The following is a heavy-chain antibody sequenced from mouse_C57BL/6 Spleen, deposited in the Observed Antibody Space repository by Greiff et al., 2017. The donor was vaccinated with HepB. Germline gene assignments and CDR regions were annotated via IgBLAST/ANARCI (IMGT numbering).Heavy chain of an antibody. CDR2: IDPENGDT. D-gene: IGHD1-1*01. CDR1: GFNIKDDY. Sequence: EVKLQESGAELVRPGASVKLSCTASGFNIKDDYMHWVKQRPEQGLEWIGWIDPENGDTEYASKFQGKATITADTSSNTAYLQLSSLTSEDTAVYYCTVYYGSSYWYFDVWGTGTTVTVSS. CDR3: TVYYGSSYWYFDV. J-gene: IGHJ1*03. V-gene: IGHV14-4*01.